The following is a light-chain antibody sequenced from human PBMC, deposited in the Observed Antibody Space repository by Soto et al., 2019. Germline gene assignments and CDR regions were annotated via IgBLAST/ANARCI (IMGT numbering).Light chain of an antibody. CDR1: SSNIGSNT. CDR3: APCHASLNGRVV. CDR2: SNN. V-gene: IGLV1-44*01. Sequence: QSVLTQPPSASGTPGQRVTISCSGSSSNIGSNTVNWYQQLPGTAPKLLIYSNNQRPSGVPDRFSGSKSGTSASLAISGLQSEDEADYYCAPCHASLNGRVVFGGVTKLTVL. J-gene: IGLJ2*01.